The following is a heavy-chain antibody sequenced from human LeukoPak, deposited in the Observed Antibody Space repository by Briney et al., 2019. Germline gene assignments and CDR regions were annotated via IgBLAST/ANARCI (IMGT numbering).Heavy chain of an antibody. CDR2: ISAYNGNT. J-gene: IGHJ4*02. CDR3: ARVVNYYDSSGYHTYFDY. D-gene: IGHD3-22*01. CDR1: GYTFTSYG. Sequence: ASVKVSRKASGYTFTSYGISWVRQAPGQGLEWMGWISAYNGNTNYAQKLQGRVTMTTDTSTSTAYMELRSLRSDDTAVYYCARVVNYYDSSGYHTYFDYWGQGTLVTVSS. V-gene: IGHV1-18*01.